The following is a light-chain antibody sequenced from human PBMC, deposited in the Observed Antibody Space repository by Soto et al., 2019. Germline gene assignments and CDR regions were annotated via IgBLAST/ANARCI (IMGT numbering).Light chain of an antibody. V-gene: IGLV2-14*01. J-gene: IGLJ1*01. CDR3: CSYAGTYTGV. CDR1: SSDIGAYDY. Sequence: QSALTQPASLSGSPGQSITISCTGTSSDIGAYDYVSWFQQHPGKAPKLMISEVNNRPSGVSNRFSGSKSGNTAYLTISGLQAGDEADYYRCSYAGTYTGVFGTGTKVTVL. CDR2: EVN.